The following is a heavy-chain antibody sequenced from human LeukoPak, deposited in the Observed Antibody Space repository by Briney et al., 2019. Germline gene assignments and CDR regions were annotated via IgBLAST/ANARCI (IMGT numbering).Heavy chain of an antibody. J-gene: IGHJ4*02. CDR1: GFTSSSYS. Sequence: GGSLRLSCAASGFTSSSYSMNWVRQAPGKGLEWVSSISSSSSYIYYADSVKGRFTISRDNAKNSLYLQMNSLRAEDTAVYYCARARKATYYYGSGSYYEDYWGQGTLVTVSS. D-gene: IGHD3-10*01. CDR3: ARARKATYYYGSGSYYEDY. V-gene: IGHV3-21*01. CDR2: ISSSSSYI.